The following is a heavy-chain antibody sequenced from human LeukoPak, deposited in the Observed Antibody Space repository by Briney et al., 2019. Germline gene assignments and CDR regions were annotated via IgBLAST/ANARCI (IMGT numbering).Heavy chain of an antibody. Sequence: GGSLRLSCAASGFTFSSYWMTWVRQAPGKGLEWVANIKEDGGEGYYVDSVKGRFTVSRDNAKNSLYLQLTSLRAEDTAVYYCATRYCTISACRASSYKSFDVWGKGTTVTVSS. CDR3: ATRYCTISACRASSYKSFDV. CDR2: IKEDGGEG. D-gene: IGHD2-8*01. J-gene: IGHJ6*04. V-gene: IGHV3-7*01. CDR1: GFTFSSYW.